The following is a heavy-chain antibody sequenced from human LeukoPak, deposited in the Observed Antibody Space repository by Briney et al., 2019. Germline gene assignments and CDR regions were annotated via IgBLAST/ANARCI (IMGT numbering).Heavy chain of an antibody. CDR1: GFTFSNYA. J-gene: IGHJ4*02. CDR2: IIGSGGDT. V-gene: IGHV3-23*01. D-gene: IGHD3-10*01. CDR3: AKDLRTYGSGIYRLPTVIFDY. Sequence: PGGSLRLSCAASGFTFSNYAMSWVRQAPGKGLEWVSIIIGSGGDTYYADSVKGRFTISRDNSKNTLYLQMNSLRAEDPAVYYCAKDLRTYGSGIYRLPTVIFDYWGQGTLVTVSS.